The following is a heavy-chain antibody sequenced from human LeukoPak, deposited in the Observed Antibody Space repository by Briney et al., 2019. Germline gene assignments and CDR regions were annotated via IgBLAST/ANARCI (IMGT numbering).Heavy chain of an antibody. CDR1: GFTFSSYS. Sequence: GGSLRLSCAPSGFTFSSYSMNWVSQAPGKGLEWVSSIISSSSHIYYADSVKGRFTITRENAKTALYLQMNSMRAEDTAVYYCARDLYYGALMGYFDYWGQGTLVTVSS. D-gene: IGHD4-17*01. J-gene: IGHJ4*02. CDR2: IISSSSHI. V-gene: IGHV3-21*01. CDR3: ARDLYYGALMGYFDY.